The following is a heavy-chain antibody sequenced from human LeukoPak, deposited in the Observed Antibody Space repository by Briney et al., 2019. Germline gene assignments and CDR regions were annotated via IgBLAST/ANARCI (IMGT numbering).Heavy chain of an antibody. CDR1: GFTISSNA. J-gene: IGHJ4*02. Sequence: GGSLRLTCAASGFTISSNAKSWVRQAPGKGLKWVTDISGSGGSTCSADSFKCCFTMSRDNSKITLYLQMISLRSEDTAVYYCAKEPGPYSSSWYSLDYWGQGALVAVSS. CDR3: AKEPGPYSSSWYSLDY. CDR2: ISGSGGST. V-gene: IGHV3-23*01. D-gene: IGHD6-13*01.